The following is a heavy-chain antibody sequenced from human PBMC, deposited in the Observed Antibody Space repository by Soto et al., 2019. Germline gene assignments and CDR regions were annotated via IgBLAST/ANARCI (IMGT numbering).Heavy chain of an antibody. Sequence: GASVKVSCKASGYTFTSYGISWVRQAPGQGLEWMGWISAYNGNTNYAQKLQGRVTMTTDTSTSTAYMELRSLRSDDTAVYYCARDLHYYDSSGYYRFDYWGQGPLVTV. CDR3: ARDLHYYDSSGYYRFDY. V-gene: IGHV1-18*01. CDR2: ISAYNGNT. D-gene: IGHD3-22*01. J-gene: IGHJ4*02. CDR1: GYTFTSYG.